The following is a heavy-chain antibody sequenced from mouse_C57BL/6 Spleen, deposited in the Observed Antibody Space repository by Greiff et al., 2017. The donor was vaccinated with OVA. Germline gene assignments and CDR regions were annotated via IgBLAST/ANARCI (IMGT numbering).Heavy chain of an antibody. CDR1: GYTFTDYE. CDR3: TRYLYFDY. Sequence: VKLQESGAELVRPGASVTLSCKASGYTFTDYEMHWVKQTPVHGLEWIGAIDPETGGTAYNQKFKGKAILTADKSSSTAYMELRSLTSEDSAVYYCTRYLYFDYWGQGTTLTVSS. J-gene: IGHJ2*01. V-gene: IGHV1-15*01. CDR2: IDPETGGT.